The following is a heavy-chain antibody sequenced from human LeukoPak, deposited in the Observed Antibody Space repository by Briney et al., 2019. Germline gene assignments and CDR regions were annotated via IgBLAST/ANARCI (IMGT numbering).Heavy chain of an antibody. Sequence: GGSLRLSCAASGFTFSSYSMNWVRQAPGKALEWVSSISSSSSYIYYADSVKGRFTISRDNAKNSLYLQMNSLRAEDTAVYYCAKDLAGYGDYESYYYYYGMDVWGQGTTVTVSS. V-gene: IGHV3-21*01. CDR1: GFTFSSYS. D-gene: IGHD4-17*01. J-gene: IGHJ6*02. CDR3: AKDLAGYGDYESYYYYYGMDV. CDR2: ISSSSSYI.